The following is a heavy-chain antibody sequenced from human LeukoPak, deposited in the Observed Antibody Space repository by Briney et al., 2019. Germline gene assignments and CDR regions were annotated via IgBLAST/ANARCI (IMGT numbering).Heavy chain of an antibody. J-gene: IGHJ2*01. Sequence: PSETLSLTCTVSGGSISSYYWSWIRQPPGKGLEWIGYIYYSGSTNYNPSLKIRVTISVDTSKNQFSLKLSSVTATDTAVYYCARRIYGSSGYYLDWYFDLWGRGTLVTVSS. V-gene: IGHV4-59*08. CDR3: ARRIYGSSGYYLDWYFDL. D-gene: IGHD3-22*01. CDR1: GGSISSYY. CDR2: IYYSGST.